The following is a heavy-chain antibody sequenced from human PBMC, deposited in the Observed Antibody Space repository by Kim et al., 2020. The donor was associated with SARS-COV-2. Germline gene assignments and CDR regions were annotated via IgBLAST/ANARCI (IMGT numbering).Heavy chain of an antibody. CDR3: TRRPGLQIRYPPYYMDA. CDR2: IRSKAYGGTT. Sequence: GGSLRLSCTASGFTFGDHGMSWVRQAPGKGLEWVGIIRSKAYGGTTEYAASVRGRFIISRDDSRNIVYLQMTGLKTEDTAVYYCTRRPGLQIRYPPYYMDAWGTGTTVIVAS. J-gene: IGHJ6*03. V-gene: IGHV3-49*04. CDR1: GFTFGDHG. D-gene: IGHD3-16*01.